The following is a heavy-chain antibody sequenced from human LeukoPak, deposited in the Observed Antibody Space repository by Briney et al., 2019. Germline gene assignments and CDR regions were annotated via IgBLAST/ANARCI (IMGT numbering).Heavy chain of an antibody. Sequence: SETLSLTCTVSGCSISSYYWSWIRQPAGKGLEWIGLNYTSGSTNYNPSLKRRVTISVDTSKNQFSLKLSSVTAADTAVYYCARRRFVRGPDVVNPFDYWGQGTLVTVSS. CDR1: GCSISSYY. J-gene: IGHJ4*02. D-gene: IGHD2-8*01. V-gene: IGHV4-4*07. CDR3: ARRRFVRGPDVVNPFDY. CDR2: NYTSGST.